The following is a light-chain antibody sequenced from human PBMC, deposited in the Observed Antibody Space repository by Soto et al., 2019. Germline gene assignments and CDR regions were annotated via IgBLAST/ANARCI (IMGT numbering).Light chain of an antibody. V-gene: IGKV1-16*02. CDR1: AGISNS. J-gene: IGKJ4*01. Sequence: DIQMTQSPSSLSASVGDTVTITCRAIAGISNSLAWLQQKPGKDPKPLIHAASSLQSGVPSKFSGSGSETDFSLTITSLQPEDVATYYCQQYHNYPVTFGGGTKVEI. CDR3: QQYHNYPVT. CDR2: AAS.